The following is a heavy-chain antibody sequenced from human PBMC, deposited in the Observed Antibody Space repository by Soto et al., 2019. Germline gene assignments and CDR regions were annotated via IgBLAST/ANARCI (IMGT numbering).Heavy chain of an antibody. J-gene: IGHJ5*02. V-gene: IGHV3-66*04. CDR2: LHGDGTT. CDR3: ARHPERIAQIGWFDP. D-gene: IGHD6-13*01. CDR1: GFTVSSNY. Sequence: AGGSLRLSCVASGFTVSSNYMSRVRQAPGKGLEWISVLHGDGTTSYADSVKSRFTISRDNSKNTLYLQMNSLRAEDTAVYYCARHPERIAQIGWFDPWGQGTLVTVSS.